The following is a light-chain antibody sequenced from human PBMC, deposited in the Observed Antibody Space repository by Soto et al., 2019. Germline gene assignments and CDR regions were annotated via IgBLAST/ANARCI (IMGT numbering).Light chain of an antibody. J-gene: IGKJ4*01. CDR2: GAS. Sequence: EIVMTQSPGTLSVSPGERATLFCRASQSVSNKLAWYQQKPGQAPRLLIYGASTRATGIPARFSGSGSGTEFTLTISSLQSEDFAVYYCQQYNNWPPLTFGGGTKVDIK. CDR1: QSVSNK. V-gene: IGKV3-15*01. CDR3: QQYNNWPPLT.